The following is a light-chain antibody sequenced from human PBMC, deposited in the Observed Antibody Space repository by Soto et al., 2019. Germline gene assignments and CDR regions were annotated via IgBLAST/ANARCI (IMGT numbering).Light chain of an antibody. CDR1: QGIGDT. J-gene: IGKJ1*01. Sequence: EIVMTQSPTTLPLPPGEGATLSFRASQGIGDTLAWYQHKPGQTPRLLIYDTSNRATGIPDRFSGSGSGTDFTLTISRLEPEDFAVYYCRQYGSSGTFGQGTKVDIK. CDR3: RQYGSSGT. V-gene: IGKV3-20*01. CDR2: DTS.